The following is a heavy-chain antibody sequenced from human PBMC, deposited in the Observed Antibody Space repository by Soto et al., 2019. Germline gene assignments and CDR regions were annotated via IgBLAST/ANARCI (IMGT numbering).Heavy chain of an antibody. CDR3: AKVGAAWPHGFDI. CDR2: FDPEDGET. D-gene: IGHD3-16*01. V-gene: IGHV1-24*01. J-gene: IGHJ3*02. CDR1: GYNLTELS. Sequence: VASVKVSCKISGYNLTELSMHWVRQSPEKGLEWLGGFDPEDGETINAQKFEARVSMTEDTSTDTAYMELRGLRFEDTAVYYCAKVGAAWPHGFDIWGQGTMVTISS.